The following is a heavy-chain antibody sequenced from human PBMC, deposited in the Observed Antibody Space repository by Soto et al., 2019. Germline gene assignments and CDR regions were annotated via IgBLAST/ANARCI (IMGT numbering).Heavy chain of an antibody. V-gene: IGHV6-1*01. CDR2: TYYRSKWYN. J-gene: IGHJ4*02. CDR3: ARDGYNWNDVAGAYFNY. Sequence: SQTLSLTCAISGDSVSSNSAAWNWIRQSPSRGLEWLGRTYYRSKWYNDYAVSVKSRITINPDTSKNQFSLQLNSVTPEDTAVYYCARDGYNWNDVAGAYFNYWGQGTLVTVSS. CDR1: GDSVSSNSAA. D-gene: IGHD1-1*01.